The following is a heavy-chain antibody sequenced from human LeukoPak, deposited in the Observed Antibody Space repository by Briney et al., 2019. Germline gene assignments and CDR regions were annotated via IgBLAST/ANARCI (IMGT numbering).Heavy chain of an antibody. D-gene: IGHD6-19*01. V-gene: IGHV1-2*02. CDR2: INPNSGGT. CDR1: GYTFTGYY. Sequence: ASVKVSCKASGYTFTGYYMHWVRQAPGQGLEWMGWINPNSGGTNYAQKFQGRVTMTRDTSISTAYMELSRLRSDDTAVCYCARGYSSTAYFDYWGQGTLVTVSS. CDR3: ARGYSSTAYFDY. J-gene: IGHJ4*02.